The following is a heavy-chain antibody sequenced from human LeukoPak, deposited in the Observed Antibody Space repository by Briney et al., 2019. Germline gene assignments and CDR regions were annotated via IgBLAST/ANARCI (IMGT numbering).Heavy chain of an antibody. V-gene: IGHV3-30*01. D-gene: IGHD3-10*01. Sequence: PGSSLRLSCAAFGFTFSRNVMHWVRQAPGKGLEWVALISYDGNNKFYADSVKGRFTISRDNSRNTLYLQMNSLRGEDAAVYSCARGGIPTGPYYYFYYMDVWGKGTAVTVSS. CDR1: GFTFSRNV. CDR2: ISYDGNNK. J-gene: IGHJ6*03. CDR3: ARGGIPTGPYYYFYYMDV.